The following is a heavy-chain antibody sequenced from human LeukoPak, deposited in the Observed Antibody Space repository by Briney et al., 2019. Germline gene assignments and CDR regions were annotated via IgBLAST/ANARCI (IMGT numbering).Heavy chain of an antibody. CDR3: AGGRSRGYSGYGFAARVDY. D-gene: IGHD5-12*01. CDR1: GGSFSGFY. CDR2: IHHSGST. V-gene: IGHV4-34*01. J-gene: IGHJ4*02. Sequence: SETLSLTCAVYGGSFSGFYWSWIRHPPGKGLEWIGEIHHSGSTNFNPSLKSRVPISVEPSKNQFSLQLSSLTGADTAVYYCAGGRSRGYSGYGFAARVDYWGQGTLVTVSP.